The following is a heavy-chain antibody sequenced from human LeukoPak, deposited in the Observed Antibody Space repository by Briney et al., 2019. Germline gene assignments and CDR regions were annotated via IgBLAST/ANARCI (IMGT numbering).Heavy chain of an antibody. CDR2: INPSGGST. Sequence: ASVKVSCKASGYTFTSYYMHWVRQAPGQGLEWMGIINPSGGSTSYAQKFQGRVTMTRDTSTSTVYMELSSLRPEDTAVYYCARESYDILTGYWEFDYWGQGTLVTVSS. V-gene: IGHV1-46*01. CDR3: ARESYDILTGYWEFDY. J-gene: IGHJ4*02. CDR1: GYTFTSYY. D-gene: IGHD3-9*01.